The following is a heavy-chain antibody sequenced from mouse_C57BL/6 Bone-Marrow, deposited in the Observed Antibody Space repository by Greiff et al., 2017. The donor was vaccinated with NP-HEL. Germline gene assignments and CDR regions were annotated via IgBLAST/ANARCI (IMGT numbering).Heavy chain of an antibody. CDR3: ARSRYSNLAWFAY. CDR1: GYTFTSYW. Sequence: VQLQQPGAELVMPGASVKLSCKASGYTFTSYWMHWVKQRPGQGLEWIGEIDPSDSYTNYNQKFKGKSTLTVDKSSSTAYMQLSSLTSEDSAVYYCARSRYSNLAWFAYWGRGTLVTVSA. J-gene: IGHJ3*01. CDR2: IDPSDSYT. D-gene: IGHD2-5*01. V-gene: IGHV1-69*01.